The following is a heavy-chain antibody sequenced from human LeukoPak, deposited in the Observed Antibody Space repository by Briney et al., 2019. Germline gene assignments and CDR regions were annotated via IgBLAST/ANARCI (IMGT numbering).Heavy chain of an antibody. CDR3: ARHYYDSSGYSFDY. D-gene: IGHD3-22*01. CDR2: IDWDDDK. V-gene: IGHV2-70*11. J-gene: IGHJ4*02. CDR1: GFSLRTSGMC. Sequence: SGPALVXPTQTLTLTCTFSGFSLRTSGMCVSWIRQPPGKALEWLSRIDWDDDKYYSTSLKTRLTISKDTSKNQVVLTMTNMDPVDTATYYCARHYYDSSGYSFDYWGQGTLVTVSS.